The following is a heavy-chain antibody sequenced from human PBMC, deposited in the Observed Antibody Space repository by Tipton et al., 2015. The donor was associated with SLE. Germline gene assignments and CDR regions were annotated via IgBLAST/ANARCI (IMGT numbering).Heavy chain of an antibody. V-gene: IGHV3-7*01. CDR1: GFPFSDFW. J-gene: IGHJ3*02. CDR2: INYDGSEK. Sequence: GSLRLSCAASGFPFSDFWMTWVRQAPGKGLEWGANINYDGSEKNYVDSVKGRFTISRDNAKKSLYLQMNNLRVEDTAIYYCARARRDGAFDIWGQGTLVAVSS. CDR3: ARARRDGAFDI.